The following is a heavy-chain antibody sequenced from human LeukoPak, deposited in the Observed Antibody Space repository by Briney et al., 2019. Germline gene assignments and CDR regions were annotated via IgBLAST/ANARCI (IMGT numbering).Heavy chain of an antibody. CDR2: IYTSGST. J-gene: IGHJ6*03. Sequence: SETLSLTCTVSGGSISSGSYYWSWIRQPAGKGLEWIGRIYTSGSTNYNPSLKSQVTISVDTSKNQLSLKLSSVTAADTALYYCARGLSLGYYYYYMDVWGKGTTVTVSS. CDR1: GGSISSGSYY. CDR3: ARGLSLGYYYYYMDV. D-gene: IGHD2-15*01. V-gene: IGHV4-61*02.